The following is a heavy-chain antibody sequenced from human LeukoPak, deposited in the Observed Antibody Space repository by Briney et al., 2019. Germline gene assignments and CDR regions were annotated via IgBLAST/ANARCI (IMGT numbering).Heavy chain of an antibody. CDR1: GFTFSSYG. CDR2: ISYDGSNK. Sequence: GGSLRLSCAASGFTFSSYGMHWVRQAPGKGLEWVAVISYDGSNKYYVDSVKGRFTISRDNAKNSLYLQMNSLRAEDTAVYYCARDYYYVSSDDQTGDYWGQGTLVTVSS. CDR3: ARDYYYVSSDDQTGDY. D-gene: IGHD3-22*01. V-gene: IGHV3-30*03. J-gene: IGHJ4*02.